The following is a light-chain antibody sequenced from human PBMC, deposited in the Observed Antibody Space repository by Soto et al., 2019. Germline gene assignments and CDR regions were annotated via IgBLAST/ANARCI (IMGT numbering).Light chain of an antibody. Sequence: EIVLTQSPGTLSLPPGERATLSCRASQSISGHYLAWYQQKPGQAPRLLIYGASNRATGIPERFSGSGSGTDFTLTIASLQPEDFSTYYCQQSDSTPYTFGQGTKVDIK. CDR1: QSISGHY. V-gene: IGKV3-20*01. J-gene: IGKJ2*01. CDR3: QQSDSTPYT. CDR2: GAS.